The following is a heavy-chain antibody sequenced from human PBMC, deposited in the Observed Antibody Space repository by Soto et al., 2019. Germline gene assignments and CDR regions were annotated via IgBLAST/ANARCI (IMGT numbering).Heavy chain of an antibody. Sequence: QVQLVQSGAEVKKPGSSVNVSCKASGGTFSSYAISWVRQAPGQGLEWMGGIIPIFGTANYAQKFQGRVTITADESTSTAYMELSSLRSEDTAVYYCASRTTVTTNYYYYGMDVWGQGTTVTVSS. CDR2: IIPIFGTA. V-gene: IGHV1-69*01. D-gene: IGHD4-17*01. CDR3: ASRTTVTTNYYYYGMDV. CDR1: GGTFSSYA. J-gene: IGHJ6*02.